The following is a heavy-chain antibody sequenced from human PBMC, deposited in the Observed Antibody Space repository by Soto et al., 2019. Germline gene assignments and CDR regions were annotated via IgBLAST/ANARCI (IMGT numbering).Heavy chain of an antibody. Sequence: QVQLVESGGGVVQPGRSLRLSCAASGFTFSSYAMHWVRQAPGKGLEWVAVISYDGSNKYYADSVKGRFTISRDNSKNTLYLQMNSPRAEDTAVYYCARVVATTVSYYYYGMDVWGQGTTVTVSS. J-gene: IGHJ6*02. CDR1: GFTFSSYA. CDR3: ARVVATTVSYYYYGMDV. CDR2: ISYDGSNK. D-gene: IGHD5-12*01. V-gene: IGHV3-30-3*01.